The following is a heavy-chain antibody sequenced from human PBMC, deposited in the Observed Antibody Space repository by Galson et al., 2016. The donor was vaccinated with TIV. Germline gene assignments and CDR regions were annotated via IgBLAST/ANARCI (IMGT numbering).Heavy chain of an antibody. V-gene: IGHV1-2*02. CDR2: INPYSDDT. CDR1: GYPFSAYY. J-gene: IGHJ6*02. D-gene: IGHD5-18*01. CDR3: ARGFNYGFDFYYGMDV. Sequence: SVKVSCKASGYPFSAYYIHWVRQAPGQGLEWMGWINPYSDDTNYEQRFQGRVSMTSDTSINTAYMELSSLRSDDTAIFFCARGFNYGFDFYYGMDVWGQGTTVTVSS.